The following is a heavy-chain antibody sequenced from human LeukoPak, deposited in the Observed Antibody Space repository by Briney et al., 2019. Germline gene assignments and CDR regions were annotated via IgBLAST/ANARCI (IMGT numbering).Heavy chain of an antibody. CDR1: GGSISSSSYY. CDR3: VRHHNSYDFWSGLDY. CDR2: IYYSGST. Sequence: SETLSLTCTVSGGSISSSSYYWGWIRQPPGKGLEWIGSIYYSGSTYYNPSLRSRVTISVDTSKNQFSLKLSSATAADTAAYYCVRHHNSYDFWSGLDYWGQGTLVTVSS. J-gene: IGHJ4*02. D-gene: IGHD3-3*01. V-gene: IGHV4-39*01.